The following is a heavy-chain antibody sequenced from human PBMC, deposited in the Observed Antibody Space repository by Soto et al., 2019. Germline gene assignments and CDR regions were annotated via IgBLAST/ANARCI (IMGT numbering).Heavy chain of an antibody. J-gene: IGHJ5*02. CDR1: GGSFSGYY. Sequence: SETLSLTCAVYGGSFSGYYWSWIRQPPGKGLEWIGEINHSGSTNYNPSLKSRVTISVDTSKNQFSLKLSSVTAADTAVYYCARGRRPIVVVVAATSDGYWFDPWGQGTLVTVSS. V-gene: IGHV4-34*01. CDR3: ARGRRPIVVVVAATSDGYWFDP. CDR2: INHSGST. D-gene: IGHD2-15*01.